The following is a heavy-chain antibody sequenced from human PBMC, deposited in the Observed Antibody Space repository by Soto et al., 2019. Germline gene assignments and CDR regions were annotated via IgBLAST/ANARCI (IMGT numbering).Heavy chain of an antibody. J-gene: IGHJ4*02. CDR3: ARLYWGLRVVDY. V-gene: IGHV3-30-3*01. D-gene: IGHD3-16*01. CDR1: GFTFSSYA. Sequence: QVQLVESGGGVVQPGRSLRLSCAASGFTFSSYAMHWVRQAPGKGLEWVAVISYDGSNKYYADSVKGRFTISRDNSKNTLYLQMTSLSAEDTAVYYCARLYWGLRVVDYWGQGTLVTVSS. CDR2: ISYDGSNK.